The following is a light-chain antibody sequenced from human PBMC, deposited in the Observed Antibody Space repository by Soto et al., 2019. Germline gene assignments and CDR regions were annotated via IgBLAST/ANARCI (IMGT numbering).Light chain of an antibody. CDR2: NNN. CDR1: SSNIGSNA. V-gene: IGLV1-44*01. Sequence: QSVLTQPPSASGTPGQRVTISCSGGSSNIGSNAVNWYQQLPGTAPKLLIYNNNQRPSGDPDRFSGYKSGTSGSLAISGLQTEDEADYYCAALDGRRNGDVFRTGIKVTVL. J-gene: IGLJ1*01. CDR3: AALDGRRNGDV.